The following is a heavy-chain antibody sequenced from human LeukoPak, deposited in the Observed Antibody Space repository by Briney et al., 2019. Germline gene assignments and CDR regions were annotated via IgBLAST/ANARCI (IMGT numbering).Heavy chain of an antibody. CDR2: IIPIFGTA. J-gene: IGHJ1*01. V-gene: IGHV1-69*05. D-gene: IGHD2-2*01. CDR3: ARDEGHTVTNEYFQH. CDR1: GGTFSSYA. Sequence: ASVKVSCKASGGTFSSYAISWVRQAPGQGLEWMGGIIPIFGTANYAQKFQGRVTITTDESTSTAYMELNSLRVEDTAVYYCARDEGHTVTNEYFQHWGQGTLVTVSS.